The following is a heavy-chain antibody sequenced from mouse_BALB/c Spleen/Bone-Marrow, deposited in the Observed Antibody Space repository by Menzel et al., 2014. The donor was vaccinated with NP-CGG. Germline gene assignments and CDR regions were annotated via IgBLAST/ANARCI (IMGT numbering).Heavy chain of an antibody. CDR1: GFTFSSFG. D-gene: IGHD2-1*01. CDR3: ARGGNYAWFAY. J-gene: IGHJ3*01. V-gene: IGHV5-17*02. Sequence: EVMLVEPGGGLVQPGGSRKLSCAASGFTFSSFGMHWVRQAPEKGLEWVAYISSGSSTIYYADTVKGRFTISRDNPKNTLFLQMTSLRSEGTAMYYCARGGNYAWFAYWGQGTLVTVSA. CDR2: ISSGSSTI.